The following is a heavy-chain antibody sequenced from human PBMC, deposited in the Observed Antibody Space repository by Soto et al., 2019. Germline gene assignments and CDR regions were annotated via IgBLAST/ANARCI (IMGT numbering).Heavy chain of an antibody. Sequence: SETLSLTCTVSGGSISSGGYYWSWIRQHPGRGLEWIGYIYYSGSTYYNPSLKSRVTISVDTSKNQFSLKLSSVTAADTAVYYCARGYYDFWSGYSYYYGMDVWGQGTTVTVSS. V-gene: IGHV4-31*03. J-gene: IGHJ6*02. CDR2: IYYSGST. D-gene: IGHD3-3*01. CDR3: ARGYYDFWSGYSYYYGMDV. CDR1: GGSISSGGYY.